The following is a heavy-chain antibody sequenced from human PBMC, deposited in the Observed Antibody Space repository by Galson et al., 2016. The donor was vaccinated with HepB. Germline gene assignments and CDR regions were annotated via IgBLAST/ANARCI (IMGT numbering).Heavy chain of an antibody. D-gene: IGHD3-22*01. CDR1: GGSLTNYY. J-gene: IGHJ5*02. V-gene: IGHV4-59*08. Sequence: SETLSLTCSVSGGSLTNYYWSWIRQPPGKGLEWIGYIHYSGSTNYNPSLKSRVTISVDTSKNQFSLQLSSVTAADTAVYYCARRRNYYDGSGYYNDWFDPWGQGTLVTVSS. CDR3: ARRRNYYDGSGYYNDWFDP. CDR2: IHYSGST.